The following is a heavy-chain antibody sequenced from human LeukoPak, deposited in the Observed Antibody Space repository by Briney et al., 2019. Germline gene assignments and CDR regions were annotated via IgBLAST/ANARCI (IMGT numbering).Heavy chain of an antibody. CDR2: INPSGGST. CDR1: GYTFTKYY. J-gene: IGHJ2*01. V-gene: IGHV1-46*01. CDR3: ARSGSSGWYHFDL. Sequence: ASVKVSFKASGYTFTKYYIHWVRQAPGQRLKWMGVINPSGGSTSYAQKFQGRVTMTRDTSTSTVYMELSSLRSEDTAVYYCARSGSSGWYHFDLWGRGTLVTVSS. D-gene: IGHD6-19*01.